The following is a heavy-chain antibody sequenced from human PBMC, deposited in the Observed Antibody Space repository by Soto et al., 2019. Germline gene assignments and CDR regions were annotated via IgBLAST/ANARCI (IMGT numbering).Heavy chain of an antibody. D-gene: IGHD3-10*01. CDR2: IFSNDEK. Sequence: ESGPVLVKPTETLTLTCTVSGFSLSNARMGVSWIRQPPGKALEWLAHIFSNDEKSYSTSLKSRLTISKDTSKSQVVLTMTNMDPVDTATYYCARIRGYYYYGMDVWGQGTTVTVSS. V-gene: IGHV2-26*01. CDR1: GFSLSNARMG. CDR3: ARIRGYYYYGMDV. J-gene: IGHJ6*02.